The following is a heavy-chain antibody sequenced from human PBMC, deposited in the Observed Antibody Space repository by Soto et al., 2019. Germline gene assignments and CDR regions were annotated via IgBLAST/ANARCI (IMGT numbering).Heavy chain of an antibody. V-gene: IGHV4-31*03. D-gene: IGHD2-15*01. J-gene: IGHJ4*02. CDR1: GGSISSGGYY. Sequence: LSLTCTVSGGSISSGGYYWSWIRQHPGKGLEWIGYIYYSGSTYYNPSLKSRVTISVDTSKNQFSLKLSSVTAADTAVYYCARAGLRYGSGGSCYSDGYFDYWGQGTMVTVSS. CDR3: ARAGLRYGSGGSCYSDGYFDY. CDR2: IYYSGST.